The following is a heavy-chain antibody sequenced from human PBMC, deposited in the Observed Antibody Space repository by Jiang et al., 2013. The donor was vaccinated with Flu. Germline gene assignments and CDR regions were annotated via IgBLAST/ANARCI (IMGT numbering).Heavy chain of an antibody. Sequence: YWSWIRQPPRKGLEWIGEINHSGSTNYNPSLKSRVTISVDTSKNQFSLKLSSVTAADTAVYYCARVGSQTAGTKGKDYWGQGTLVTVSS. CDR1: Y. J-gene: IGHJ4*02. CDR2: INHSGST. V-gene: IGHV4-34*01. D-gene: IGHD6-13*01. CDR3: ARVGSQTAGTKGKDY.